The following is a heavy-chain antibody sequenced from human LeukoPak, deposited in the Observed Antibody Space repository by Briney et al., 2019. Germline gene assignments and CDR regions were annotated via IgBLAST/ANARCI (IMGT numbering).Heavy chain of an antibody. CDR1: GYTLTELS. J-gene: IGHJ4*02. CDR2: FDPEDGET. V-gene: IGHV1-24*01. CDR3: ATAPGIAAAEGY. Sequence: ASVKVSCKVSGYTLTELSMHWVRQAPGKGLEWMGGFDPEDGETIYAQKFQGRVTMTEDTSTDTAYMELSSLRSEDTAVYYCATAPGIAAAEGYWGQGTLVTVSS. D-gene: IGHD6-13*01.